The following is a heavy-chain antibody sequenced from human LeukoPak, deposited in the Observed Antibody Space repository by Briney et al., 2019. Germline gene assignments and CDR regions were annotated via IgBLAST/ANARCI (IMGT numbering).Heavy chain of an antibody. V-gene: IGHV3-21*01. CDR3: ARGDGASWYTFPNH. D-gene: IGHD6-13*01. CDR2: ISSDSISI. J-gene: IGHJ1*01. Sequence: GGSLRLSCAASGFTFNNYAMSWVRQAPGKGLEWVSSISSDSISIYYVDSVKGRYTISRDNAKNSLYLQMNSLRAEDTAVYYCARGDGASWYTFPNHWGQGTLVTVSS. CDR1: GFTFNNYA.